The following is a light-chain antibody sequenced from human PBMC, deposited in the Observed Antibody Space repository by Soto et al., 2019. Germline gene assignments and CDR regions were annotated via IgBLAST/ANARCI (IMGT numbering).Light chain of an antibody. V-gene: IGKV3-20*01. CDR1: QSINNYF. Sequence: EIVLTQSPGSLSLSPGDTATLSCRASQSINNYFFGWHQQRPGQAPRLLIFRASQRASGIPDRFRGSGSGTDFTLTITGLEPEDFAVYYCQQYTNAPRTFGQGTKVEIK. CDR2: RAS. J-gene: IGKJ1*01. CDR3: QQYTNAPRT.